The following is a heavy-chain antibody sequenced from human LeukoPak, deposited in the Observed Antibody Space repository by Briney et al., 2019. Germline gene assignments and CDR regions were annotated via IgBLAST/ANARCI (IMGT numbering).Heavy chain of an antibody. CDR2: IIPIFGTA. CDR3: ARQIAAADPRPFDY. D-gene: IGHD6-13*01. V-gene: IGHV1-69*13. CDR1: GGTFSSYA. J-gene: IGHJ4*02. Sequence: GASVKVSCKASGGTFSSYAISWVRQAPGQGLEWMGGIIPIFGTANYAQKFQGRVTITADESTSTAYMELSSLRSEDTAVYYCARQIAAADPRPFDYWGQGTLVTVSS.